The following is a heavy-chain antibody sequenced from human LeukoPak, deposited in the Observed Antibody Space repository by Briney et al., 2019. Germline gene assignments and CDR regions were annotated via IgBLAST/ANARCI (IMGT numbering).Heavy chain of an antibody. CDR3: ARGPAISMVRGLNWFDT. D-gene: IGHD3-10*01. J-gene: IGHJ5*02. V-gene: IGHV3-30*02. Sequence: GGSLRLSCAASGFTFSSYGMHWVRQAPGKGLEWVAFIRYDGSNKYYADSVKGRFTISRDNSKNTLYLQMNSLRAEDTAVYYCARGPAISMVRGLNWFDTWGQGTLVTVSS. CDR1: GFTFSSYG. CDR2: IRYDGSNK.